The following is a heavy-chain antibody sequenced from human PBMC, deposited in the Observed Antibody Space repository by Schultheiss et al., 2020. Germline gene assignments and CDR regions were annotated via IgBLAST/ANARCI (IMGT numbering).Heavy chain of an antibody. CDR1: GGSISSGSYY. D-gene: IGHD6-19*01. V-gene: IGHV4-61*02. CDR2: IYTSGST. J-gene: IGHJ4*02. Sequence: SETLSLTCTVSGGSISSGSYYWSWIRQPAGKGLEWIGRIYTSGSTNYNPSLKSRVTISVDTSKNQFSLKLSSVTAADTAVYYCARRVPAVAGRGGFDYWGQGTLVTVYS. CDR3: ARRVPAVAGRGGFDY.